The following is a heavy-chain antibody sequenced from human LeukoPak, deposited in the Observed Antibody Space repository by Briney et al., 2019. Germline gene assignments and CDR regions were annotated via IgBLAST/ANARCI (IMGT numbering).Heavy chain of an antibody. D-gene: IGHD2-15*01. CDR3: AKDRGGSYSAIDY. Sequence: GGSLRLSCAASGFTFSSYSLNWVRQAPGQGLEWVSFISSSSITIYYADFVKGRFTISRDNAEKSLYLQMNSLRAEDTAVYYCAKDRGGSYSAIDYWGQGTLVTVSS. CDR1: GFTFSSYS. V-gene: IGHV3-48*04. CDR2: ISSSSITI. J-gene: IGHJ4*02.